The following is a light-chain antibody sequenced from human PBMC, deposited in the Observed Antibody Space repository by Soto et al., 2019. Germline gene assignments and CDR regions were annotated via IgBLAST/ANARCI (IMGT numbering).Light chain of an antibody. CDR2: EAS. Sequence: EIVLTQSPATLSLSPGERATLSCRASQSVSSYLAWYQQKPGQAPRLHIYEASNRATGIPARFSGSGSGTDFTLTISSLEPEDFVVYDCQQCSNWPPMYTFGQGTKLEIK. CDR1: QSVSSY. CDR3: QQCSNWPPMYT. J-gene: IGKJ2*01. V-gene: IGKV3-11*01.